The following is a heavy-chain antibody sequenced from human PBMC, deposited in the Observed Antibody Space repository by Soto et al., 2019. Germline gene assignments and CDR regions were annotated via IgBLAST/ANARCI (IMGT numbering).Heavy chain of an antibody. CDR1: GFTVSSNY. Sequence: EVQLVESGGGLVQPGGSLRLSCAASGFTVSSNYMSWVRQAPGKGLEWVSVIYSGGNTFYADSVKGRFTISRDNSKNTLYLLMNSLRAEDTAVYYCARNYYDSSGYYYGGAFDVWGQGTMVTVSS. D-gene: IGHD3-22*01. CDR3: ARNYYDSSGYYYGGAFDV. CDR2: IYSGGNT. J-gene: IGHJ3*01. V-gene: IGHV3-66*01.